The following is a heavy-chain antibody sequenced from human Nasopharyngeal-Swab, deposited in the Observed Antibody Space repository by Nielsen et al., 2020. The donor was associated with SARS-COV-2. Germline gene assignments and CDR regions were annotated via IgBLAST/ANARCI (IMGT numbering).Heavy chain of an antibody. V-gene: IGHV4-39*01. D-gene: IGHD1-26*01. CDR1: GGSISSYY. Sequence: SETLSLTCTVSGGSISSYYWGWIRQPPGKGLEWIGSMSYSGNTYYNPSLKSRVTISVDTSKNQLSLKLSSVTAADTTVYYCARHSSRSYYFDYWGQGTLVTVSS. J-gene: IGHJ4*02. CDR3: ARHSSRSYYFDY. CDR2: MSYSGNT.